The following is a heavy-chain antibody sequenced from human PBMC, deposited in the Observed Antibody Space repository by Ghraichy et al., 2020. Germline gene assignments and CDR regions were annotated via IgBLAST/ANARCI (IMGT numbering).Heavy chain of an antibody. J-gene: IGHJ4*02. CDR2: ISGSGGKT. CDR3: AASYYYGKPYFDS. D-gene: IGHD3-10*01. CDR1: GFSFGSYS. Sequence: GALRLSCVASGFSFGSYSMSWVRQIPGKGLQFVAAISGSGGKTYYSNSVRGRFTISRDNPKNALHLQMNSLRDDDTAVYYCAASYYYGKPYFDSWGQGTPVTVSS. V-gene: IGHV3-23*01.